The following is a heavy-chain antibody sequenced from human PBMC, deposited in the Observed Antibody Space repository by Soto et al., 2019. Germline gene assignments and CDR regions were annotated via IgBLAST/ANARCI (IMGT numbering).Heavy chain of an antibody. J-gene: IGHJ4*02. CDR1: GFTFSSYA. D-gene: IGHD6-19*01. Sequence: GGSLRLSCAASGFTFSSYAMYWVRQAPGKGLEWVAVIWYDGSNKYYADSVKGRFTISRDNSKNTLYLQMDSLRAEDTAVYYCARAFTTRGWYGPFDCWGQGTLVTVSS. V-gene: IGHV3-33*01. CDR3: ARAFTTRGWYGPFDC. CDR2: IWYDGSNK.